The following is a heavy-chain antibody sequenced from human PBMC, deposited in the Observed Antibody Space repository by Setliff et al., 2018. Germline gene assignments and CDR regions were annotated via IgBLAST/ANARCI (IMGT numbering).Heavy chain of an antibody. CDR3: AGSPNYYYYMDV. CDR1: GYTFTGYY. Sequence: ASVKVSCKASGYTFTGYYMHWVRQAPGQGLEWMGWINPNSGGTNYAQKFQGRVTMTRDTSISTAYMKLSRLRSDDTAVYYCAGSPNYYYYMDVWGKGTTVTVSS. CDR2: INPNSGGT. J-gene: IGHJ6*03. V-gene: IGHV1-2*02.